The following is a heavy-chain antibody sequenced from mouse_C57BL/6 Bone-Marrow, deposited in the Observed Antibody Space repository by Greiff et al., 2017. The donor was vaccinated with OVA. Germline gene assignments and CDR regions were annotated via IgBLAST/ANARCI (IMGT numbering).Heavy chain of an antibody. Sequence: VQLQQSGPELVKPGASVKISCKASGYTFTDYYMNWVKQSHGKSLEWIGDINPNNGGTSYNQKFKGKATLTVDKSSSTAYMELRSLTSEDSSVYYCARERALRREGARDYWGQGTSVTVSS. CDR3: ARERALRREGARDY. V-gene: IGHV1-26*01. CDR1: GYTFTDYY. J-gene: IGHJ4*01. CDR2: INPNNGGT. D-gene: IGHD2-12*01.